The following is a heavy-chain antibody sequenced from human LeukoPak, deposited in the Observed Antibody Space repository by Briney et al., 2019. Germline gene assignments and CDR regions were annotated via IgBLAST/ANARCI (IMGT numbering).Heavy chain of an antibody. Sequence: SETLSLTCTVSGYSISSGYYWGWIRQPPGKGLEWIGSIYHSGSTFYNPSLKSRVTISVDTAKNQFSLKLSSVTAADTAVYYCARESLMELPFDYWGQGTLVTVSS. J-gene: IGHJ4*02. CDR3: ARESLMELPFDY. D-gene: IGHD1-7*01. V-gene: IGHV4-38-2*02. CDR2: IYHSGST. CDR1: GYSISSGYY.